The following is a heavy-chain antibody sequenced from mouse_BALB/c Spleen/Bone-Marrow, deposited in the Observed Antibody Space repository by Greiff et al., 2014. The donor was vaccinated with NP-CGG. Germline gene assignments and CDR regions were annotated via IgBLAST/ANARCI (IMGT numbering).Heavy chain of an antibody. D-gene: IGHD1-1*02. CDR3: ARSGERYGAMDY. CDR1: GFTFSDFY. J-gene: IGHJ4*01. V-gene: IGHV5-4*02. Sequence: EVQLVESGGGLVKPGGSLKLSCAASGFTFSDFYMFWFRQTTEKRLEWFATISNGGTYTYYPDSVKGRFTISRDNAKNNLYLQMSSLKSEDTAMYYCARSGERYGAMDYWGQGTSVTVTS. CDR2: ISNGGTYT.